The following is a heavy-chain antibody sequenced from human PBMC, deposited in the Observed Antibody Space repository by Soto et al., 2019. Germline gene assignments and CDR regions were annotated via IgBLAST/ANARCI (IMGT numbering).Heavy chain of an antibody. CDR3: ARGGFYDSSGARNYYYYGMNV. V-gene: IGHV1-18*01. Sequence: QVQLVQSGAEVKKPGASVKVSCKASGYTFTSYGINWVRQAPGQGLEWLGWISAYDGYTNYAPILQGRVSMTTDTSTKTDYMELRSLRSDDTAMYYCARGGFYDSSGARNYYYYGMNVWGQGTTVTVSS. CDR1: GYTFTSYG. D-gene: IGHD3-22*01. J-gene: IGHJ6*02. CDR2: ISAYDGYT.